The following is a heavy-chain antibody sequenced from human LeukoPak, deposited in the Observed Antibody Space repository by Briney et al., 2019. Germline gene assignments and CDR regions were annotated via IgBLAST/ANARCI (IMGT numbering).Heavy chain of an antibody. CDR1: GGSISSYY. V-gene: IGHV4-59*01. CDR2: IYYSGST. J-gene: IGHJ5*02. CDR3: ARGRRYDILTGFNWFDP. Sequence: SETLSLTCTVSGGSISSYYWSWIRQPPGKGLEWIGYIYYSGSTNYNPSLKSRVTISVDTSKNQFSLKLSSVTAADTAVYYCARGRRYDILTGFNWFDPWGQGTLVTVSS. D-gene: IGHD3-9*01.